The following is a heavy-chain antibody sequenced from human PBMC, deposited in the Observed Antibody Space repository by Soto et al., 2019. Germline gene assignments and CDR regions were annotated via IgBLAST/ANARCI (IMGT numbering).Heavy chain of an antibody. V-gene: IGHV3-30-3*01. Sequence: QVQLVESGGGVVQPGKSLRLSCAASGFTFSDHAMHWVRQAPGKGLEWVVVISYHGSHDFYADSVRGRFSISRDNSKNTLYLQMSNLRAEDTAIYYCAKDITVVRGVVAPYYYYYGMDVWGQGTTVTVSS. CDR1: GFTFSDHA. D-gene: IGHD3-10*01. J-gene: IGHJ6*02. CDR3: AKDITVVRGVVAPYYYYYGMDV. CDR2: ISYHGSHD.